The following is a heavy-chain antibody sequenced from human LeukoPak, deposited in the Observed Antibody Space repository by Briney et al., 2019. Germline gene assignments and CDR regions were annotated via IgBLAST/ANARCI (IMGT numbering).Heavy chain of an antibody. CDR2: IIPILGIA. Sequence: ASVKVSCKASGGTFSSYAISWVRQAPGQGLEWMGRIIPILGIANYAQKFQGRVTITADKSTSTAYMELSSLRSEDTAVYYCARLYYYGSGGHFDYWGQGTLVTVSS. D-gene: IGHD3-10*01. CDR3: ARLYYYGSGGHFDY. J-gene: IGHJ4*02. CDR1: GGTFSSYA. V-gene: IGHV1-69*04.